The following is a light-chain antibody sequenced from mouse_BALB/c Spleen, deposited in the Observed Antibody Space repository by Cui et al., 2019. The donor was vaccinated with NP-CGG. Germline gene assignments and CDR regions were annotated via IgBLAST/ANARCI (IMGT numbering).Light chain of an antibody. Sequence: QAVVTQASALTTSPGETVTLTCRSNTGAVTTNNYANWVQEKPDHLFTGLIGGTNNRPPGVPARFSGSLIGDKAALTITGAQTEDEAIYFCALWYSNHWVFGGGTKLTVL. CDR1: TGAVTTNNY. V-gene: IGLV1*01. CDR3: ALWYSNHWV. J-gene: IGLJ1*01. CDR2: GTN.